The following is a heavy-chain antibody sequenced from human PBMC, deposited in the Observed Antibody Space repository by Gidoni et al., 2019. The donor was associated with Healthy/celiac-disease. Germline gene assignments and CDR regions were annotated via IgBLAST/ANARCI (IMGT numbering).Heavy chain of an antibody. CDR2: IWYDGSNK. J-gene: IGHJ6*02. CDR3: AREGAYCGGDCYSPQFDYYYYGMDV. V-gene: IGHV3-33*01. Sequence: QVQLVESGGGVVQPGRSLRLSCAASGFTFSSYGMHWVRQDPGKGLEWVAVIWYDGSNKYYADSVKGRFTISRDNSKNTLYLQMNSLRAEDTAVYYCAREGAYCGGDCYSPQFDYYYYGMDVWGQGTTVTVSS. D-gene: IGHD2-21*02. CDR1: GFTFSSYG.